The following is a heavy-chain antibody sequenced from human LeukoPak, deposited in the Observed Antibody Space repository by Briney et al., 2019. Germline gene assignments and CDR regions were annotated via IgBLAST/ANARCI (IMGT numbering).Heavy chain of an antibody. V-gene: IGHV4-59*01. J-gene: IGHJ4*02. CDR3: ARHYCTGDNCYYFDY. D-gene: IGHD2-8*02. Sequence: SETLSLTCTVSDGSINYYYWSWIRQPPGKGLEWIGFVYCNGNTNYNPSLKSRVSLSVDTSKNQFSLRLNSVTAADTAVYYCARHYCTGDNCYYFDYWGQGTLVTVSS. CDR2: VYCNGNT. CDR1: DGSINYYY.